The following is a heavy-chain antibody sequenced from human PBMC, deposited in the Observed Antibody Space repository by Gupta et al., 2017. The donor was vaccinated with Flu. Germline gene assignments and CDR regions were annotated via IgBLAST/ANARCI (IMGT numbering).Heavy chain of an antibody. Sequence: EVQLLESGGGLVQPGGSLRLACAPSGFTFSSYAISSVRQAPGKGLEWVSAISGSGGSTYYADSVKGRFTISRDNSKNTLYLQMNSLRAEDTAVYYCAKASRDGYNYFREKYFDYWGQGTLVTVSS. CDR3: AKASRDGYNYFREKYFDY. J-gene: IGHJ4*02. CDR1: GFTFSSYA. CDR2: ISGSGGST. V-gene: IGHV3-23*01. D-gene: IGHD5-12*01.